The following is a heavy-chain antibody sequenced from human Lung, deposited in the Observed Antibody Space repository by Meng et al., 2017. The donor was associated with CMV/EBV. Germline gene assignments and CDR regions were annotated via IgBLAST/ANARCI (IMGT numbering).Heavy chain of an antibody. V-gene: IGHV4-4*02. Sequence: GEGRECGRALVKPSETLSLTCAVSGDSITNHNWWAWVRQPPGKGLEWIGEIPHRGSSAYNPSLKSRVSMSIDKSKNQFSLKLTSVTAADTAVYHCLRRSGGSVWGQGTLVTVSS. D-gene: IGHD3-10*01. CDR2: IPHRGSS. CDR3: LRRSGGSV. CDR1: GDSITNHNW. J-gene: IGHJ1*01.